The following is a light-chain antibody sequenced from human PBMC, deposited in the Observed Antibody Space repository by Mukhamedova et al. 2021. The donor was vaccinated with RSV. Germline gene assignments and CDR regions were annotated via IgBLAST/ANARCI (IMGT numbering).Light chain of an antibody. Sequence: GTSSDVGGYNYVSWYQQHPGKAPKLMIYDVSKRPSGVSNRFSGSKSGNTGSLTISGLQAEDEADYYCSSYTSSSTLRVFGGGTKL. J-gene: IGLJ2*01. CDR2: DVS. CDR1: SSDVGGYNY. V-gene: IGLV2-14*04. CDR3: SSYTSSSTLRV.